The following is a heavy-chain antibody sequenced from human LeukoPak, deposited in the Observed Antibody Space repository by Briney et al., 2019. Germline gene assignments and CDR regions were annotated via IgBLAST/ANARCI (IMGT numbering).Heavy chain of an antibody. J-gene: IGHJ4*02. CDR2: IKQDGSEK. CDR3: ARSTYYFDY. CDR1: GFTFSDYW. D-gene: IGHD2-2*01. Sequence: PGGSLRLSCAASGFTFSDYWMSWVRQAPGKGLEWVANIKQDGSEKYYVDSVKGRFAISRDDARNSLYLQMNSLRAEDTAVYYCARSTYYFDYWGQGTLVTVSP. V-gene: IGHV3-7*01.